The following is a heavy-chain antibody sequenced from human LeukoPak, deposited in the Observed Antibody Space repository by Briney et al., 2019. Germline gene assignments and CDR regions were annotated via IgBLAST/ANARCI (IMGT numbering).Heavy chain of an antibody. V-gene: IGHV4-59*08. D-gene: IGHD2-2*01. CDR3: ARHIGYCSTTTCQPGFHP. J-gene: IGHJ5*02. Sequence: SETLSLTCTVSGGSITSYYWSWIRQPPGKGLEWIGYIYYSGSTNYSPSLKSRITTSVDTSKNQFSLNLSSVTAADTATYYCARHIGYCSTTTCQPGFHPWGQGALVTVSS. CDR1: GGSITSYY. CDR2: IYYSGST.